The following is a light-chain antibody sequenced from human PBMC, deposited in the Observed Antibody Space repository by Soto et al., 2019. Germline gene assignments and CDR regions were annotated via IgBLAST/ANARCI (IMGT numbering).Light chain of an antibody. CDR2: AAS. V-gene: IGKV3-20*01. CDR1: QSVSSSS. J-gene: IGKJ2*01. Sequence: EIVLTQSPGTLSLSPGERATLSCRASQSVSSSSLAWYQQKPGQAPRLLIYAASSRASGIPGRFSGSGSGTDFTLTISRLETEDVAVYYCQQYVGSPPKYTFGQGTKLEIK. CDR3: QQYVGSPPKYT.